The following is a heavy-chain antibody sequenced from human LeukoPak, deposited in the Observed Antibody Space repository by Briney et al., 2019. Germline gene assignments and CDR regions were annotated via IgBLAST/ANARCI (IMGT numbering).Heavy chain of an antibody. D-gene: IGHD3-10*01. CDR2: IKQDGSDK. CDR3: ARDPRGERRSNPPQY. Sequence: PGGSLRLSCAASGFTFSSYWMSWVRQAPGKGLEWVANIKQDGSDKYYVDSMKCRFTISRDNAKNTLYLQVNSLRAEDTAVYYGARDPRGERRSNPPQYWGQGTLVTVSS. CDR1: GFTFSSYW. V-gene: IGHV3-7*01. J-gene: IGHJ4*02.